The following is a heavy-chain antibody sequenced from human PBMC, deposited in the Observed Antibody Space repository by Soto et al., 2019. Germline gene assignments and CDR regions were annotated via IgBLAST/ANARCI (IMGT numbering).Heavy chain of an antibody. CDR1: GDSVSSNSAA. CDR2: TYYRSKWYN. CDR3: ARDSTPGIAVAGTLDY. Sequence: SETLSLTCAISGDSVSSNSAAWNWIRQSPSRGLEWLGRTYYRSKWYNDYAVSVKSRITINPDTSKNQFSLQLNSVTPEDTAVYYCARDSTPGIAVAGTLDYWGQGTLVTVSS. J-gene: IGHJ4*02. V-gene: IGHV6-1*01. D-gene: IGHD6-19*01.